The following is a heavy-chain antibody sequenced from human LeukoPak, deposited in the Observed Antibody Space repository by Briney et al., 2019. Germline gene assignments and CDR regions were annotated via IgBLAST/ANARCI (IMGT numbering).Heavy chain of an antibody. V-gene: IGHV3-30*02. CDR2: IRYDGSNK. J-gene: IGHJ4*02. CDR3: WSDSSGYHDY. Sequence: PGGSLRLSCAASRFTFSSYGMHWVRQAPGKGLEWVAFIRYDGSNKYYADSVKGRFTISRDNSKNTLYLQMNSLKTEDTAVYYCWSDSSGYHDYWGQGTLVTVSS. D-gene: IGHD3-22*01. CDR1: RFTFSSYG.